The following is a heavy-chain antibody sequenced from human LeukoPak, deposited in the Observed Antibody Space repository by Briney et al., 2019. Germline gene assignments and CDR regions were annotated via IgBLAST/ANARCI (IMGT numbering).Heavy chain of an antibody. D-gene: IGHD3-10*01. CDR3: ARGGGWDYGSGSYYALDY. Sequence: ASVKVSCKASGYTFASYYMHWVRQAPGQGLEWMGIINPSGGSTSYAQKFQGRVTMTRDMSTSTVYMELSSLRSEDTAVYYCARGGGWDYGSGSYYALDYWGQGTLVTVSS. J-gene: IGHJ4*02. V-gene: IGHV1-46*01. CDR2: INPSGGST. CDR1: GYTFASYY.